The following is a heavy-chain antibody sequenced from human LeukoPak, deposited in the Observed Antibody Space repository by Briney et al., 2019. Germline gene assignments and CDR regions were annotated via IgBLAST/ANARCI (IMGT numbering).Heavy chain of an antibody. CDR1: GFTFSSYA. CDR2: ISGSGGST. D-gene: IGHD3-3*01. V-gene: IGHV3-23*01. J-gene: IGHJ6*02. CDR3: AKPDGDFWSGYYMDV. Sequence: PGGSLRLSCAASGFTFSSYAMSWVRQAPGKELEWVSAISGSGGSTYYADSVKGRFTISRDNSKNTLYLQMNSLRAEDTAVYYCAKPDGDFWSGYYMDVWGQGTTVTVSS.